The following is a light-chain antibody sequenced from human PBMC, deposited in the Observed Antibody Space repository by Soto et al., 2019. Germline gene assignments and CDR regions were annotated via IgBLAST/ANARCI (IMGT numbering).Light chain of an antibody. Sequence: DIQMTQSPSPLAASVGYRVHINCRASQSITDWLAWYQQKPGKAPKLLIYKASSLESGVPSRFSGGGSGTEFTLTISSLQPDDFASYYCQHYITYPYTFGQGTRLEIK. CDR1: QSITDW. V-gene: IGKV1-5*03. J-gene: IGKJ5*01. CDR3: QHYITYPYT. CDR2: KAS.